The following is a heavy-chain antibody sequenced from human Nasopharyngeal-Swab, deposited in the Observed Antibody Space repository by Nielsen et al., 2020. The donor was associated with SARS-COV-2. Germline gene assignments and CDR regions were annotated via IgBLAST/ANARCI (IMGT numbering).Heavy chain of an antibody. Sequence: SLKIFCAASGFTFDDYAMHWVRQAPGKGLEWVSGISWNSGSIGYADSVKGRFTISRDNAKNSLYLQMNSLRAEDMALYYCAKDNSNYYYYYGMDVWGQGTTVTVSS. D-gene: IGHD4-11*01. CDR3: AKDNSNYYYYYGMDV. V-gene: IGHV3-9*03. CDR1: GFTFDDYA. J-gene: IGHJ6*02. CDR2: ISWNSGSI.